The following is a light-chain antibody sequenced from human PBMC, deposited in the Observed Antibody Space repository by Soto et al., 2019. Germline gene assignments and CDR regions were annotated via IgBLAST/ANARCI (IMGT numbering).Light chain of an antibody. CDR3: SSYTSTSTYV. CDR2: NVN. V-gene: IGLV2-14*03. Sequence: QSALTQPASVSGSPGQSITISCTGTSSDVGGYNSVSWYQQHPGKAPKLMIYNVNNRPSGISNRFSGSKSGNTASLTISGLQAEDEADYYCSSYTSTSTYVFGTGTKV. J-gene: IGLJ1*01. CDR1: SSDVGGYNS.